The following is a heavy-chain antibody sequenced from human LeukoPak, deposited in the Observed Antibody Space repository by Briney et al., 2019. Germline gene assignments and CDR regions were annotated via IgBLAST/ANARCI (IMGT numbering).Heavy chain of an antibody. CDR1: GGSISSSSYY. D-gene: IGHD2-2*01. Sequence: SETLSLTCTVSGGSISSSSYYWGWIRQPPGKGLEWIGSIYYRGSTYYNPSLKSRVTISVDTSKNQFSLKLSSVTAADTAVYYCASNFYCSSTSCSIFYYYYYYMDVWGKGTTVTVSS. CDR2: IYYRGST. V-gene: IGHV4-39*01. J-gene: IGHJ6*03. CDR3: ASNFYCSSTSCSIFYYYYYYMDV.